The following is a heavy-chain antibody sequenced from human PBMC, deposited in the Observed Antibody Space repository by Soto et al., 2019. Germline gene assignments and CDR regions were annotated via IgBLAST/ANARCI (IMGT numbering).Heavy chain of an antibody. CDR2: INTGNGNT. J-gene: IGHJ4*02. V-gene: IGHV1-3*04. CDR3: ARDPRINFWSGYSYFDY. CDR1: GYTFSSHT. D-gene: IGHD3-3*01. Sequence: ASVKVSCKASGYTFSSHTIHWVRQAPGQRLEWMGWINTGNGNTKYSQKFQGRVTITRDTSASTAYMELSSLRSEDTAVYYCARDPRINFWSGYSYFDYWGQGTLVTVSS.